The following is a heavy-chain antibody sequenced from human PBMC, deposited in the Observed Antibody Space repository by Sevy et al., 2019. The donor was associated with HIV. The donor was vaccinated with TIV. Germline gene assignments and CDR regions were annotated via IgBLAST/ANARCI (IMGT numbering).Heavy chain of an antibody. CDR2: IFYSGRT. V-gene: IGHV4-39*01. D-gene: IGHD5-12*01. J-gene: IGHJ4*02. CDR1: GASISRSSYD. Sequence: SETLSLTCTVSGASISRSSYDWGWIRQPPGKGLEWVGSIFYSGRTQYNPALNSRVTLYADTSKNQFSPTLSSVTVADTAVYYCARHGGLVDRAFDFWGQGALVTVSS. CDR3: ARHGGLVDRAFDF.